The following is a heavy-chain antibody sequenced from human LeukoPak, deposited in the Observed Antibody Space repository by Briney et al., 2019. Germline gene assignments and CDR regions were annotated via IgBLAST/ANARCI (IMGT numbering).Heavy chain of an antibody. V-gene: IGHV1-46*01. D-gene: IGHD5-24*01. J-gene: IGHJ4*02. CDR3: ARDFGEMPNY. CDR2: IDPSGGST. CDR1: GYTFTRYY. Sequence: GASVKVSCKASGYTFTRYYMHWVRQAPGQGLEWMGIIDPSGGSTSYAQKFQGGVTMTRDATTSTVYLELNSLRSEDTAVYYCARDFGEMPNYWGQGTLVTVSS.